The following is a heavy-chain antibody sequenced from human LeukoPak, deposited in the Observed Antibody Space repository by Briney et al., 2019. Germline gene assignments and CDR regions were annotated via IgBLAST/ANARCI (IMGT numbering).Heavy chain of an antibody. CDR1: GGSISSYY. J-gene: IGHJ6*02. CDR3: ARLPYYYGMDV. Sequence: SETLSLTCTVSGGSISSYYWSWIRQPPGKGLEWIGYIYYSGSTNYNPPLKSRVTISVDTSKNQFSLKLSSVTAADTAVYYCARLPYYYGMDVWGQGTTVTVSS. CDR2: IYYSGST. V-gene: IGHV4-59*08.